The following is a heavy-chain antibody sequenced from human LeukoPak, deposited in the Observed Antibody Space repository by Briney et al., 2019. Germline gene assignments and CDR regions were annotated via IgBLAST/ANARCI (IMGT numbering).Heavy chain of an antibody. D-gene: IGHD2/OR15-2a*01. Sequence: GGSLRLSCAASGFIFSNFWLNWVRQAPGKGLEWVAIIWYDGSNKYYADSVKGRFTISRDNSKNTLYLQMNSLRAEDTAVYYCARDSISGQYGMDVWGQGTTVTVSS. V-gene: IGHV3-33*08. J-gene: IGHJ6*02. CDR3: ARDSISGQYGMDV. CDR2: IWYDGSNK. CDR1: GFIFSNFW.